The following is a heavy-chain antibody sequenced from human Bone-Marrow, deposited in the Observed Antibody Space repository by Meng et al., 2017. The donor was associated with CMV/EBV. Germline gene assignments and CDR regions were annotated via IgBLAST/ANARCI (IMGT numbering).Heavy chain of an antibody. CDR3: ARDSHSSSRYY. CDR1: GFTFSSYS. V-gene: IGHV3-21*04. Sequence: GGSRRPSGAAYGFTFSSYSMNWVRQVPGKGLEWVSSMSSSSSYIYYADSVKGRFTISRDNAKNSLYLQLNSMRAEDTAVYYCARDSHSSSRYYWGQGTLVTVSS. CDR2: MSSSSSYI. J-gene: IGHJ4*02. D-gene: IGHD6-13*01.